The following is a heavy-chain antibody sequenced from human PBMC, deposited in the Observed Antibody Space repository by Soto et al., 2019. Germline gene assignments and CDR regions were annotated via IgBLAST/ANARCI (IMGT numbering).Heavy chain of an antibody. CDR1: GFTFSSYW. Sequence: PGGSLRLSCAASGFTFSSYWMSWVRQAPGKGLEWVSGISSSGGTAYYADSVKGRFTISRDNPKSTLYLQMNSLRAEDTAIYYCAKGHIMVLPPVLKFDFWGQETLVTVSS. V-gene: IGHV3-23*01. CDR3: AKGHIMVLPPVLKFDF. J-gene: IGHJ4*02. D-gene: IGHD2-21*02. CDR2: ISSSGGTA.